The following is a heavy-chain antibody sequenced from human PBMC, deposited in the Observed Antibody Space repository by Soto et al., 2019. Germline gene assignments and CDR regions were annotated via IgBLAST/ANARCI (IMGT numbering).Heavy chain of an antibody. CDR2: IYPGDSDT. V-gene: IGHV5-51*01. D-gene: IGHD5-18*01. CDR3: ARPPTVDTAMVNPFDY. Sequence: GESLKISCKGSGYSFTSYWIGWVRQMPGKGLEWMGIIYPGDSDTRYSPSFQGQVTISADKSISTAYLQWSSLKASDTAMYYCARPPTVDTAMVNPFDYWGQGTLVTVSS. CDR1: GYSFTSYW. J-gene: IGHJ4*02.